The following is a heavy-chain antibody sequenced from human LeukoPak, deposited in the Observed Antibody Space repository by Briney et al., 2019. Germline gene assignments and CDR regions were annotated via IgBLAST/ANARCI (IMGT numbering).Heavy chain of an antibody. J-gene: IGHJ3*02. CDR2: IYYSEST. CDR1: GGSISSYY. D-gene: IGHD3-22*01. CDR3: ARFPGFYSSGYYTPDAFDI. Sequence: SETLSLTCTVSGGSISSYYWSWIRQPPGKGLEWIGYIYYSESTNYNPSLKSRVTISVDTSKNQFSLKLSSVTAADTAVYYCARFPGFYSSGYYTPDAFDIWGQGTMVTVSS. V-gene: IGHV4-59*01.